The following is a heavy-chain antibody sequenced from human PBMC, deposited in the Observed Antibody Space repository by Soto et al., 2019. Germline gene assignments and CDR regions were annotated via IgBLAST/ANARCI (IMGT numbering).Heavy chain of an antibody. J-gene: IGHJ4*01. CDR2: IKDSGTT. Sequence: SETLSLTCAVYGGSFGSYFWSWIRQPPGKGLEWIGEIKDSGTTNYNPSLKSRVTISIDRSKNQFSLKLSSVTAADTAVYYCARLDRITILGCWGPGTLVTVSS. D-gene: IGHD3-3*01. CDR3: ARLDRITILGC. V-gene: IGHV4-34*01. CDR1: GGSFGSYF.